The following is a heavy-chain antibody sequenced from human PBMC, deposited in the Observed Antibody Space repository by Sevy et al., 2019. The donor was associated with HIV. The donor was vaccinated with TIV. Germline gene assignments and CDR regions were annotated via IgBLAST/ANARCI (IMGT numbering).Heavy chain of an antibody. Sequence: GGSLRLSCAASGFIFSDYDMNWVRQAPGKGLEWISVISSRSSYINYADSLKGRFTISRDNANNSLFLQLNSLRAEDTAVYYCVRAVDYYDLGALDYWGQGALVTVSS. CDR1: GFIFSDYD. V-gene: IGHV3-21*05. CDR3: VRAVDYYDLGALDY. CDR2: ISSRSSYI. D-gene: IGHD3-22*01. J-gene: IGHJ4*02.